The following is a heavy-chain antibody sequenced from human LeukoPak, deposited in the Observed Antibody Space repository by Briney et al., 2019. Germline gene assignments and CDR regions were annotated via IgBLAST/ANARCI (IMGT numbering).Heavy chain of an antibody. Sequence: PGGSLRLSCAASGFTFSSYAMHWVRQAPGKGLEYVSAISSNGGSTYYANSVKGRFTISRDNSKNTLYLQMGSLRAEDMAVYYCARGIITVVIPHYYGMDVWGQGTTVAVSS. CDR1: GFTFSSYA. CDR3: ARGIITVVIPHYYGMDV. J-gene: IGHJ6*02. D-gene: IGHD4-23*01. V-gene: IGHV3-64*01. CDR2: ISSNGGST.